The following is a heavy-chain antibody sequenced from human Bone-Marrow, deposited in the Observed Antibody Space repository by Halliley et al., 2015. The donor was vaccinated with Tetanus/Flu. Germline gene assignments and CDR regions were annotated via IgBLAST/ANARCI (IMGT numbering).Heavy chain of an antibody. CDR1: GGSIDSAHW. Sequence: GLVKPSGTLSLTCAVSGGSIDSAHWWSWVRQSPRKGLEWIGEIYFSGSTNYNPSLKSRVTISPDKSKNQFSLNLSSVTAADTALYYCARVGDSGFGAHSYGLDVWGQGTMVTVSS. CDR3: ARVGDSGFGAHSYGLDV. J-gene: IGHJ6*01. D-gene: IGHD3-16*01. CDR2: IYFSGST. V-gene: IGHV4-4*02.